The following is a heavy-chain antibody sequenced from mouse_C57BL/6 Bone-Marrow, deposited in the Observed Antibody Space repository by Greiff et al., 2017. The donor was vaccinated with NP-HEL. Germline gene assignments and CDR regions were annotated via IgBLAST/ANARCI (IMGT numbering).Heavy chain of an antibody. Sequence: QVHVKQSGPGLVQPSQSLSITCTVSGFSLTSYGVHWVRQSPGKGLEWLGVIWSGGSTDYNAAFISRLSISKDNSKSQVFFKMNSLQADDTAIYYCASYYDYDDYWGQGTTLTVSS. D-gene: IGHD2-4*01. V-gene: IGHV2-2*01. CDR2: IWSGGST. J-gene: IGHJ2*01. CDR3: ASYYDYDDY. CDR1: GFSLTSYG.